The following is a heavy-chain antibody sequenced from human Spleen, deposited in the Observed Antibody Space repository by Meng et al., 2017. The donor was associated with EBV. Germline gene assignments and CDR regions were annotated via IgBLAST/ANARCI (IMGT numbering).Heavy chain of an antibody. V-gene: IGHV1-69*01. J-gene: IGHJ4*02. CDR1: GDTFNNYA. CDR3: ARGSVDFDFMTSYPN. D-gene: IGHD3-9*01. CDR2: IIPIISDRP. Sequence: QVHLGQSGGEVTKPGASVKVSCKASGDTFNNYAITWVRQAPGQGLEWMGGIIPIISDRPTYAQNFQGRVTITADESTSTVYMELSSLRSEDTALYYCARGSVDFDFMTSYPNWGQGTLVTVSS.